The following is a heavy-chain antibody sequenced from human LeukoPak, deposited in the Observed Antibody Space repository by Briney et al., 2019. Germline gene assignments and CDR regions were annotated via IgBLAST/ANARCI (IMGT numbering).Heavy chain of an antibody. J-gene: IGHJ3*02. D-gene: IGHD3-10*01. V-gene: IGHV3-23*01. CDR3: AKESGSGSYPYDAFDI. CDR2: ISGSGGST. CDR1: GFTFSGYA. Sequence: GGSLRLSCAASGFTFSGYAMSWVRQAPGKGLEWVSSISGSGGSTYYADSVKGRFTFSRDNSKNTLYLQMNSLRAEDTAVYYCAKESGSGSYPYDAFDIWGQGTMVTVSS.